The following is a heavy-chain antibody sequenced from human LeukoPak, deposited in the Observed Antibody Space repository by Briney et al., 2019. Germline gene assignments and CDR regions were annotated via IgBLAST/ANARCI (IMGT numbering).Heavy chain of an antibody. CDR1: GFTFSSYS. CDR3: AKDLGYYDFWSGYSYYYYYGMDV. J-gene: IGHJ6*02. V-gene: IGHV3-48*01. Sequence: GGSLRLSCAASGFTFSSYSMNWVRQAPGKGLEWVSYISSSSSTIYYADSVKGRFTISRDNAKNSLYLQMNSLRAEDTAVYYCAKDLGYYDFWSGYSYYYYYGMDVWGQGTTVTVSS. CDR2: ISSSSSTI. D-gene: IGHD3-3*01.